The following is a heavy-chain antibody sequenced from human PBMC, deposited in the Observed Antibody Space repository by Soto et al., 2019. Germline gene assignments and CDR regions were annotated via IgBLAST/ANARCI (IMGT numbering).Heavy chain of an antibody. J-gene: IGHJ4*02. CDR3: AGVAWLGEFRSFDY. V-gene: IGHV4-59*01. CDR1: GFSISSYY. D-gene: IGHD3-10*01. Sequence: SETLSLTCTVSGFSISSYYWSWIRQPPGKGLEWIGYIYYSGSTNYNPSLKSRVTISVDTSKNQFSLKLSSVTAADTAVYYCAGVAWLGEFRSFDYWGQGTLVTVSS. CDR2: IYYSGST.